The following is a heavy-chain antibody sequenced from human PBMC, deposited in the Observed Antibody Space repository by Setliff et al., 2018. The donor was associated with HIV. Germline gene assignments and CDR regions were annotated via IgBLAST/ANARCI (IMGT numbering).Heavy chain of an antibody. Sequence: SVKVSCKASGGTFSSYVISWVRQAPGQGLEWMGGIIPIFGTANYAQKFQGRVTITADESTSTAYMELSSLRSDDTAVYYCARDFSGQQLVEGWFDPWGQGTLVTVSS. CDR2: IIPIFGTA. V-gene: IGHV1-69*13. CDR3: ARDFSGQQLVEGWFDP. J-gene: IGHJ5*02. D-gene: IGHD6-13*01. CDR1: GGTFSSYV.